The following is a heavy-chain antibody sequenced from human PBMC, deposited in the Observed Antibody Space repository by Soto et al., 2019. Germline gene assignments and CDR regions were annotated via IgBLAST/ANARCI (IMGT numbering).Heavy chain of an antibody. CDR2: IKSKSDGGTT. Sequence: PGGSRRRSWAASGFTFSYAWMSWGRQAPGKGLGWVGRIKSKSDGGTTEYAAPVRGRFTISRDDSKNTLYLQMNSLKTEDTAVYYCTTDLWRIAVVVGSTGYFNPWGQGTPVTVSS. CDR3: TTDLWRIAVVVGSTGYFNP. CDR1: GFTFSYAW. V-gene: IGHV3-15*01. J-gene: IGHJ5*02. D-gene: IGHD2-15*01.